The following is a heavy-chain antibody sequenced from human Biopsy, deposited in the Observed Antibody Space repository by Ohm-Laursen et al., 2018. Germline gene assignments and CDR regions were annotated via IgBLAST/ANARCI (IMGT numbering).Heavy chain of an antibody. CDR3: LREAATGYYRTADF. J-gene: IGHJ4*02. V-gene: IGHV3-30*03. Sequence: SLRLSCSASGFTFSSHGMHWVRQAPGKGLEWVAHFSYDGINKHYADSVKGRITISRDNSKNTLSLQMNSLRVEDTAMYYCLREAATGYYRTADFWGQGTLVTVSS. CDR2: FSYDGINK. CDR1: GFTFSSHG. D-gene: IGHD3-9*01.